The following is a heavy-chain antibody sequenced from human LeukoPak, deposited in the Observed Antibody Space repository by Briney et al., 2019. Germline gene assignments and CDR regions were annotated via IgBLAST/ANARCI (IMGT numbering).Heavy chain of an antibody. CDR2: IYNSGST. CDR3: ARHGSGYSFDY. CDR1: GGPISTYY. J-gene: IGHJ4*02. Sequence: SETLSLTCTVSGGPISTYYWSWIRQSPGKGLESIGYIYNSGSTNYNPSLKSRVTISLDTSKNQFSLRLSSVTAADTAVYYCARHGSGYSFDYWGQGTLVAVSP. D-gene: IGHD5-18*01. V-gene: IGHV4-59*08.